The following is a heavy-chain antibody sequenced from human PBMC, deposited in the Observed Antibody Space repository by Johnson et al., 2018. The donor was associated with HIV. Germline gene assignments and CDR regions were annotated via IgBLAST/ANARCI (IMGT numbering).Heavy chain of an antibody. CDR1: GFTFSTYG. CDR2: MWYDGSNK. Sequence: QVQLVESGGGVVQPGRSLRLSCAASGFTFSTYGMHWVRQAPGKGLEWVAVMWYDGSNKYYADSVKGRFTLSRDNSKNTLYLQMNSLRAEDTAGYYCAKDQGGSSWTNDAFDIWGQGTMVTVAS. J-gene: IGHJ3*02. V-gene: IGHV3-33*06. CDR3: AKDQGGSSWTNDAFDI. D-gene: IGHD6-13*01.